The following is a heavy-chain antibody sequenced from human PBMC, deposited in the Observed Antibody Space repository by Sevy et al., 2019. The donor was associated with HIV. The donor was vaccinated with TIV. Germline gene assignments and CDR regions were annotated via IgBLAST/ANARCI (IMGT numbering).Heavy chain of an antibody. V-gene: IGHV4-59*08. CDR1: GGSITSLY. CDR2: IYYNDHI. Sequence: SETRSLTCTVSGGSITSLYWNWIRQPPGKGLEWIANIYYNDHINYNPSLKSRVTLSLDTSKNQFSLRLSSVTAADTAMYYCAGENAWGRGYSWGQGTLVTVSS. J-gene: IGHJ4*02. CDR3: AGENAWGRGYS. D-gene: IGHD1-26*01.